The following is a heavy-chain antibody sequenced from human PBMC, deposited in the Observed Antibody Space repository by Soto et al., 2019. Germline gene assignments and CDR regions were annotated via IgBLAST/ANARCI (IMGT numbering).Heavy chain of an antibody. Sequence: PGGSLRLSCAASGFTFSSYAMSWVRQAPGKGLEWVSAISGSGGSTYYADSVKGRFTISRDNSKNTLYLQMNSLRAEDTAVYYCAKKTASIVVVPAFDYWGQGTLVTVSS. D-gene: IGHD2-2*01. V-gene: IGHV3-23*01. CDR1: GFTFSSYA. CDR2: ISGSGGST. CDR3: AKKTASIVVVPAFDY. J-gene: IGHJ4*02.